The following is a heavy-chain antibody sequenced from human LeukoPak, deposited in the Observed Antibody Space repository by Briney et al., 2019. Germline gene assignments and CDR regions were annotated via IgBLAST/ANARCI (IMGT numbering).Heavy chain of an antibody. D-gene: IGHD6-19*01. CDR2: ISYDGSNK. V-gene: IGHV3-30-3*01. CDR3: ARALGIAVAGTAVVY. Sequence: GGSLRLSCAASGFTFSSYAMHWVRQAPGKGLEWVAVISYDGSNKYYADSVKGRFTISRDNSKNTLYLQMNSLRAEDTAVYYCARALGIAVAGTAVVYWGQGTLVTVSS. J-gene: IGHJ4*02. CDR1: GFTFSSYA.